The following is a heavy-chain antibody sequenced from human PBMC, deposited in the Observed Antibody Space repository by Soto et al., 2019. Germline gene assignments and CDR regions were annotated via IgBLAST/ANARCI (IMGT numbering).Heavy chain of an antibody. D-gene: IGHD1-1*01. J-gene: IGHJ6*03. V-gene: IGHV4-39*01. Sequence: SETLSLTCTVSGGSISSYYWGWIRQPPGKGLEWIGSIYYSGSTYYNPSLRSRVTISVDTSKNQFSLKLSSVTAADTAMYYCARTGTNYDHYYYMDVWGRGTTVTVSS. CDR3: ARTGTNYDHYYYMDV. CDR1: GGSISSYY. CDR2: IYYSGST.